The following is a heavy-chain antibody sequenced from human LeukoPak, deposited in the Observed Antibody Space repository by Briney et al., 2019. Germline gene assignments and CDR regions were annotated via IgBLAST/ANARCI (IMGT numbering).Heavy chain of an antibody. CDR3: ATSSTYYDSSGFFDY. V-gene: IGHV1-2*02. CDR1: GYTFTGYY. Sequence: ASVKVSCKASGYTFTGYYMHWVRQAPGQGLEWMGWINPSSGGTNYAQKFQGRVTMTRDTSINTAYMELSRLRSDDTAVYYCATSSTYYDSSGFFDYWGQGTQVTVSS. J-gene: IGHJ4*02. CDR2: INPSSGGT. D-gene: IGHD3-22*01.